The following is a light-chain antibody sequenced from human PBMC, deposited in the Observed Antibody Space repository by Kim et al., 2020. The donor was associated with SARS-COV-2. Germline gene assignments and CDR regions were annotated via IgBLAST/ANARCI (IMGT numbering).Light chain of an antibody. J-gene: IGKJ1*01. Sequence: SPGESATLSCRASQSFSSYLAWYQQKPGQAPRLLIYDASNRATGIPARFSGSGSGTDFTLTISSLEPEDFAVYYCQQRSNWPPWTFGQGTKVEIK. CDR1: QSFSSY. CDR3: QQRSNWPPWT. CDR2: DAS. V-gene: IGKV3-11*01.